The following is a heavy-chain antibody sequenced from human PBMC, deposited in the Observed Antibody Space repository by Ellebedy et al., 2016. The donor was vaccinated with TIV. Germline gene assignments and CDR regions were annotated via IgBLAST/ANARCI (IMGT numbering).Heavy chain of an antibody. J-gene: IGHJ4*02. CDR2: ISNDGTNE. D-gene: IGHD2-15*01. V-gene: IGHV3-30-3*01. Sequence: GGSLRLSXAASGFTFSKSWMTWVRQGPGKGLEWVAVISNDGTNEHYADSVKGRFTVSRDNSRKTVSLQMTSLRDDDTAVYYCARDGSCGGGKCYSGLPDFWGQGTLVTVSS. CDR3: ARDGSCGGGKCYSGLPDF. CDR1: GFTFSKSW.